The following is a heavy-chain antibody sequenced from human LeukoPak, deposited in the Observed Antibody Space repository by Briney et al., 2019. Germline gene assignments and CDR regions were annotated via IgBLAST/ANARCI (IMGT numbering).Heavy chain of an antibody. D-gene: IGHD2-2*01. CDR2: INHSGST. CDR1: GGSFSGYY. CDR3: ARGRTGVVVVPAARYYMDV. V-gene: IGHV4-34*01. Sequence: SETLSLTCAVYGGSFSGYYWSWNRQPPGRGLEWIGEINHSGSTNYNPSLKSRVTISVDTSKNQFSLKLSSVTAADTAVYYCARGRTGVVVVPAARYYMDVWGKGTTVTVSS. J-gene: IGHJ6*03.